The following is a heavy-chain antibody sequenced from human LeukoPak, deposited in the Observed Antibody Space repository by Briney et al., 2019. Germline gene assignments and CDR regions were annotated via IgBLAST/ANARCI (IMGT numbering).Heavy chain of an antibody. V-gene: IGHV4-39*07. D-gene: IGHD5-18*01. Sequence: PSETLSLTCTVSGGSISSSSYYWGWLRQPPGKGLEWIGSIYYSGSTYYNPSLKSRVTISVDTSKNQFSLKLTSVTAADTAVYYCARTTEGGYTYGYFYYYYMDVWGKGTTVTISS. CDR1: GGSISSSSYY. J-gene: IGHJ6*03. CDR2: IYYSGST. CDR3: ARTTEGGYTYGYFYYYYMDV.